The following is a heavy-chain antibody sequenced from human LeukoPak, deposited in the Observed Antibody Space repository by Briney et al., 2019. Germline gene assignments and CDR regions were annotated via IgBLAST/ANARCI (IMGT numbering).Heavy chain of an antibody. J-gene: IGHJ5*02. D-gene: IGHD6-13*01. V-gene: IGHV1-69*06. Sequence: ASMKVSCKASGGTFSSYAISWVRQAPGQGLEWMGGIIPIFGTANYAQKFQGRVTITADKSTSTAYMELSSLRSEDTAVYYCAREGYSSSWSWFDPWGQGTLVTVSS. CDR1: GGTFSSYA. CDR2: IIPIFGTA. CDR3: AREGYSSSWSWFDP.